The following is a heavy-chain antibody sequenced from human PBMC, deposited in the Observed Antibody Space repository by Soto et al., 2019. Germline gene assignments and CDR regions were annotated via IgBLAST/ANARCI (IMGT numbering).Heavy chain of an antibody. CDR1: GGSISSSSYY. CDR3: ARLGYCSGGSCSN. V-gene: IGHV4-39*01. Sequence: SETLSLTCTVSGGSISSSSYYLGWIRQPPGKGLEWIGSIYYSGSTYYNPSLKSRVTISVETSKNQFSLKLSSVTAAETAVYYCARLGYCSGGSCSNWGQGTLVTVFS. D-gene: IGHD2-15*01. CDR2: IYYSGST. J-gene: IGHJ4*02.